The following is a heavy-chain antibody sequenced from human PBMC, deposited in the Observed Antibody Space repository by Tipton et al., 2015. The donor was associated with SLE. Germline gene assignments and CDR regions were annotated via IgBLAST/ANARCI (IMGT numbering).Heavy chain of an antibody. CDR3: ARDFRGSGSSYFDY. D-gene: IGHD3-10*01. CDR1: GYTFTSYA. Sequence: QLVQSGPEVKKPGASVKVSCKASGYTFTSYAMHWVRQAPGQRLEWMGWINAGNGNTKYSQKFQGRVTITRDTSASTAYMELSSLRSEDTAVYYCARDFRGSGSSYFDYWGQGTLVTVSS. CDR2: INAGNGNT. J-gene: IGHJ4*02. V-gene: IGHV1-3*01.